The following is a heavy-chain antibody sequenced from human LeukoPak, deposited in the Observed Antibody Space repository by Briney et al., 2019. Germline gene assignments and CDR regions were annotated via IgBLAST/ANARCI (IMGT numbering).Heavy chain of an antibody. CDR2: MNPNRGNT. J-gene: IGHJ6*02. V-gene: IGHV1-8*01. D-gene: IGHD1-7*01. CDR3: ARDSGSSITGTTLHYYYYGMDV. Sequence: ASVTVSCTASGYTFTSYDINWVRQAPGQGLEWMGWMNPNRGNTGYAQKFQGRVTMTRNTSISTAYMELSSLRSEDTAVYYCARDSGSSITGTTLHYYYYGMDVWGQGTTVTVSS. CDR1: GYTFTSYD.